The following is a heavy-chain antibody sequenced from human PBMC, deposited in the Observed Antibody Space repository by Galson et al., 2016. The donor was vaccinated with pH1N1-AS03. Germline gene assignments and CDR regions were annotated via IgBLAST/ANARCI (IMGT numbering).Heavy chain of an antibody. D-gene: IGHD3-3*01. V-gene: IGHV4-4*09. Sequence: ETLSLTCTVSGDSTFDYYWNWIRQPPGKGLEWVGYIQTTGNTKYNPSLKSRVTMSIDTSKNQFSLHLMSVTAADTALYYCARDPPLEIGWYFDLWGRGTLVSVSS. J-gene: IGHJ2*01. CDR3: ARDPPLEIGWYFDL. CDR1: GDSTFDYY. CDR2: IQTTGNT.